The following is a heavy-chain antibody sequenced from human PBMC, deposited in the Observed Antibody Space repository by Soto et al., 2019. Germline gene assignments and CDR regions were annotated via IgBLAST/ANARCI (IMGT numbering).Heavy chain of an antibody. V-gene: IGHV1-46*01. CDR1: GYTFTHYY. CDR2: INPSGGST. Sequence: QVQLVQSGAEVKKPGASVKVSCKASGYTFTHYYIHWVRQAPGQGLEWMGKINPSGGSTDYAQKFPRRVTMTTDTSTTTVYMELSSLRSDDTAVYYCARPPFPGCINGVCYPCDHWGQGTLVTVSS. J-gene: IGHJ4*02. CDR3: ARPPFPGCINGVCYPCDH. D-gene: IGHD2-8*01.